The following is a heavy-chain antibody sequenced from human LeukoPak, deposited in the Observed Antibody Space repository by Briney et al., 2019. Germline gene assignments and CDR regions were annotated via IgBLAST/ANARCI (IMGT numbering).Heavy chain of an antibody. D-gene: IGHD6-19*01. V-gene: IGHV3-9*01. J-gene: IGHJ4*02. Sequence: SLRLSCTVSGFTFDDYAMHWVRQAPGKGLEWVSGISWSSGSIGYADSVKGRFTISRDNAKNSLYLQMNSLRAEDTALYYCAKDTEAVAVSGYFDYWGQGTLVTVSS. CDR1: GFTFDDYA. CDR2: ISWSSGSI. CDR3: AKDTEAVAVSGYFDY.